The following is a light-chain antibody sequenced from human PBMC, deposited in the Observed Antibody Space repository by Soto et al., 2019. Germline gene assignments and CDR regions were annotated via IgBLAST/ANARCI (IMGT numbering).Light chain of an antibody. CDR3: ASWDVRLVV. J-gene: IGLJ2*01. CDR1: SSNIGTNT. V-gene: IGLV1-44*01. CDR2: SNN. Sequence: QSVLTQPPSASGTPGQRVTISCSGRSSNIGTNTVIWYQQLPGTAPKLLIYSNNQRPSGVPDRFSGSKSGTSASLAISGLQSEDEAYYYCASWDVRLVVFGGGTKLTVL.